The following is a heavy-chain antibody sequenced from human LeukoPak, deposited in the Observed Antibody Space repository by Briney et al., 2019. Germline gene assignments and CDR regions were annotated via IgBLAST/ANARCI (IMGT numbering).Heavy chain of an antibody. CDR2: ISSSSSYI. Sequence: GGSLRLSCAASGFTFSSHAMSWVRQAPGKGLEWVSSISSSSSYIYYADSVKGRFTISRDNAKNSLYLQMNSLRAEDTAVYYCARIVGAYDAFDIWGQGTMVTVSS. CDR3: ARIVGAYDAFDI. D-gene: IGHD1-26*01. J-gene: IGHJ3*02. CDR1: GFTFSSHA. V-gene: IGHV3-21*01.